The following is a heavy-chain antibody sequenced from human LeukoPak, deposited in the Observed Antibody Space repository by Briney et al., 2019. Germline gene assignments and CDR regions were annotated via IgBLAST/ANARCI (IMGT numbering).Heavy chain of an antibody. V-gene: IGHV3-53*01. CDR2: IYDGGNT. CDR1: GFTVSSY. J-gene: IGHJ4*02. Sequence: PGGSLRLSCAASGFTVSSYMSWVRQAPGKGLEWVSVIYDGGNTNYADSVKGRFTISRDNAKNSLYLQMNSLRAEDTAIYFCARARIAAPLLDYWGQGTLVTVSS. CDR3: ARARIAAPLLDY. D-gene: IGHD6-13*01.